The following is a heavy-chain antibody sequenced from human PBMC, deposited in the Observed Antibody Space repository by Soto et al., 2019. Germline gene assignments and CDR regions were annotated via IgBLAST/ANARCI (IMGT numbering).Heavy chain of an antibody. CDR3: AKGSF. CDR1: GFTFSSYA. Sequence: GGSLRLSCAASGFTFSSYAMSWVRQAPGKGLEWVSTISGSGGKTNYADSVRGRFTIYRDNSKNTLYLQMNTLRVEDTAVYYCAKGSFWGQGTLVTVSS. J-gene: IGHJ4*02. V-gene: IGHV3-23*01. CDR2: ISGSGGKT.